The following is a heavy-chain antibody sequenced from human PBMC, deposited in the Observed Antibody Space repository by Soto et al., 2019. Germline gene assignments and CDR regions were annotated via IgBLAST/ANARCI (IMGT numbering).Heavy chain of an antibody. Sequence: SGPTLVNPTQTLTLTCTFSGFSLSISGVGVGWIRQPPGKALEWLALIYWNDDKRYSPSLKSRLTITKDTSKNQVVLTMTNMDPVDTATYYCAHRPYYYDSSGYSYDYWGQGTLVTVSS. CDR2: IYWNDDK. CDR3: AHRPYYYDSSGYSYDY. D-gene: IGHD3-22*01. J-gene: IGHJ4*02. V-gene: IGHV2-5*01. CDR1: GFSLSISGVG.